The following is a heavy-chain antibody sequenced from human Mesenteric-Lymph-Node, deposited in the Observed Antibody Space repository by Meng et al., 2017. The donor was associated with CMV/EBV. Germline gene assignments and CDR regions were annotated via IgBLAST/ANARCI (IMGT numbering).Heavy chain of an antibody. D-gene: IGHD5-12*01. Sequence: KASGYTFTSYARNWVRQAPGQGLEWMGWINTNTGNPTYAQGFTGRFVFSLDTSVSTAYLQISSLKAEDTAVYYCARDISGYDYSFDYWGQGTLVTVSS. V-gene: IGHV7-4-1*02. CDR1: GYTFTSYA. J-gene: IGHJ4*02. CDR3: ARDISGYDYSFDY. CDR2: INTNTGNP.